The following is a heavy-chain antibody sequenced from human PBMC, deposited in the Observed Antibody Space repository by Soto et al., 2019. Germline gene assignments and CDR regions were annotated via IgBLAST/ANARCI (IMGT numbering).Heavy chain of an antibody. CDR3: ARLRYFDWSTGGEPNWFDP. CDR2: IIPIFGTA. CDR1: GGTFSSYA. V-gene: IGHV1-69*13. D-gene: IGHD3-9*01. Sequence: SVKVSCKASGGTFSSYAISWVRQAPGQGLEWMGGIIPIFGTANYAQKFQGRVTITADESTSTAYMELSSLRSEDTAVYYCARLRYFDWSTGGEPNWFDPWGQGTLVTVSS. J-gene: IGHJ5*02.